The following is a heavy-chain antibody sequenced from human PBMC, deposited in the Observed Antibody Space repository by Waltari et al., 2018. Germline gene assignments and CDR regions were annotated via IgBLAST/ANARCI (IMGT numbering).Heavy chain of an antibody. CDR2: IYYSGST. CDR3: ARRYCSSTSCYTFDY. V-gene: IGHV4-39*07. J-gene: IGHJ4*02. D-gene: IGHD2-2*02. Sequence: QLQLQESGPGLVKPSETLSLTCTVSGGSISSSSYYWGWIRQPPGKGLEWIGSIYYSGSTYYNPSLKSQVTISVDTSKNQFSLKLSSVTAADTAVYYCARRYCSSTSCYTFDYWGQGTLVTVSS. CDR1: GGSISSSSYY.